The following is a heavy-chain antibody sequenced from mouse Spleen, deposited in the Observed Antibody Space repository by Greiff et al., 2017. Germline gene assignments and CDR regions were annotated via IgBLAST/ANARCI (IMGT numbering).Heavy chain of an antibody. CDR1: GYTFTDYN. J-gene: IGHJ3*01. CDR2: INPNNGGP. V-gene: IGHV1-22*01. CDR3: AREAYYFGSSPFAY. Sequence: LVESGASVKMSCKASGYTFTDYNMHWVKQSHGKSLEWIGYINPNNGGPTYNQTFKGKATLTVNMSSTTAYMELRSLTSEDSAVYHCAREAYYFGSSPFAYWGQGTLVTVSA. D-gene: IGHD1-1*01.